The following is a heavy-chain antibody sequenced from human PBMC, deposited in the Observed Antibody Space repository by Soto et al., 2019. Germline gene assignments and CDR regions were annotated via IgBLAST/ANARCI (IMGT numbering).Heavy chain of an antibody. V-gene: IGHV4-30-2*01. CDR1: GGSISSGGYS. D-gene: IGHD2-15*01. J-gene: IGHJ4*02. CDR2: IYHSGST. Sequence: SETLSLTCAVSGGSISSGGYSWSWVRQPPGKGLEWIGYIYHSGSTYYNPSLKSRVTISVDRSKNQFSLKLSSVTAADTAVYYCARGQVVAAQHWGQGTLVTVS. CDR3: ARGQVVAAQH.